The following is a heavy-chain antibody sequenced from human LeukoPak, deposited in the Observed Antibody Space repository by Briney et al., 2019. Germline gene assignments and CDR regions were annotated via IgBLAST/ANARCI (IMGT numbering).Heavy chain of an antibody. D-gene: IGHD1-14*01. CDR3: ARITGDWAFDI. V-gene: IGHV1-2*02. CDR1: GYTFTGYY. J-gene: IGHJ3*02. CDR2: INPNSGGT. Sequence: ASVKASCKASGYTFTGYYMHWVRQAPGQGLEWMGWINPNSGGTNYAQKFQGRVTMTRDTSISTAYMELSRLKSDDTAVYYCARITGDWAFDIWGQGTMVTVSS.